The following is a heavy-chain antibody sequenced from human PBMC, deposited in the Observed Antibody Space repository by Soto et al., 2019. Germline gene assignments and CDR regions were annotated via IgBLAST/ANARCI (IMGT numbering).Heavy chain of an antibody. CDR2: ISGSGGST. Sequence: PGVSLRLSCAASGFTFSSYAMSWVRQAPGKGLEWVSAISGSGGSTYYADSVKGRFIISRDNSKNTLYLQMNSLRAEDTAVYYCAKYIVVVPAAMHYWGQGTLVTVSS. J-gene: IGHJ4*02. CDR1: GFTFSSYA. D-gene: IGHD2-2*01. V-gene: IGHV3-23*01. CDR3: AKYIVVVPAAMHY.